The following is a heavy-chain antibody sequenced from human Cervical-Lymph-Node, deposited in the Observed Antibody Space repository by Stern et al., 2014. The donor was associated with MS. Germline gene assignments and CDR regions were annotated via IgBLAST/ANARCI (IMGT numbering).Heavy chain of an antibody. CDR2: IRGSGGRK. J-gene: IGHJ4*02. Sequence: VQLMQSGGGLVQPGGSLRLSCAASGFTFSSYAMSWVRQAPGKGMEWVSAIRGSGGRKYYADSVKGRFTISRDNSKNPLYLQMNSLRAEDTAVYYCAKSTVTSLSDYWGQGTLVTVSS. CDR3: AKSTVTSLSDY. D-gene: IGHD4-17*01. CDR1: GFTFSSYA. V-gene: IGHV3-23*01.